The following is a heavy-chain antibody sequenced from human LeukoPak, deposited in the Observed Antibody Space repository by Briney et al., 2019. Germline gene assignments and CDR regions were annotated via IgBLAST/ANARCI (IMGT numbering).Heavy chain of an antibody. J-gene: IGHJ6*03. CDR1: GFTFSIYS. CDR3: ASLCSSTSCYKGVGYYYMDV. Sequence: GGSLRLSCAASGFTFSIYSMNWVRHAPGKGLEWVSSISSSSSYIYYADSVKGRFTISRDNAKNSLYLQMNSLRAENTAVYYCASLCSSTSCYKGVGYYYMDVWGKGTTVTVSS. V-gene: IGHV3-21*01. D-gene: IGHD2-2*02. CDR2: ISSSSSYI.